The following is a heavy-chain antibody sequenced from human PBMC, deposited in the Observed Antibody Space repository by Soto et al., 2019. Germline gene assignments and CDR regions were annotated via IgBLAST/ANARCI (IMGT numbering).Heavy chain of an antibody. V-gene: IGHV3-64*01. CDR1: GFTLSGYA. D-gene: IGHD6-6*01. CDR2: ISSNGVGT. J-gene: IGHJ6*03. CDR3: ARRARPDFYYMDV. Sequence: SLRLSFAASGFTLSGYAMDWVRQAPGKGLEYVSGISSNGVGTYYANSVQGRFTISRDNSKNTVYLQMGSLRPEDMAVYYCARRARPDFYYMDVWGKGTTVTVSS.